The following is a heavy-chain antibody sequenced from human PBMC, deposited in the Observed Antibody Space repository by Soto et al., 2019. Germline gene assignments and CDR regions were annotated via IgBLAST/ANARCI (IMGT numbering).Heavy chain of an antibody. J-gene: IGHJ4*02. CDR1: GFTFSSYA. CDR2: ISSDGKDK. V-gene: IGHV3-30*18. D-gene: IGHD3-10*01. CDR3: SKDSGRGSADYYFDY. Sequence: QVRRVESGGVVVQPGRSLILSCTASGFTFSSYAIHSVRQAPGKGREWVAVISSDGKDKDSADSMKGRFAISRDNSNNTLYLQMNSLRAEDTAAYYCSKDSGRGSADYYFDYWGQGTLVTVSS.